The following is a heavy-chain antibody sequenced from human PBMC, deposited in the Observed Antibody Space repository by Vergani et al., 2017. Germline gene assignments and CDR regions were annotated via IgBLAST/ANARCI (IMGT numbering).Heavy chain of an antibody. CDR2: IVVGSGNT. V-gene: IGHV1-58*01. CDR3: AADVVATLRGYY. CDR1: GFTFTSSA. J-gene: IGHJ4*02. D-gene: IGHD5-12*01. Sequence: QMQLVQSGPEVKKPGTSVKVSCKASGFTFTSSAVQWVRQARGQRLEWIGWIVVGSGNTNYAQKFQERVTITRDMSTSTAYMELSSLRSEDTAVYYCAADVVATLRGYYWGQGTLVTVSS.